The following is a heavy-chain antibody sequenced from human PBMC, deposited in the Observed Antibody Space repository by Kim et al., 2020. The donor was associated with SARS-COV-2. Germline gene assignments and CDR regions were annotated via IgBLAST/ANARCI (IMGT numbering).Heavy chain of an antibody. CDR2: INSDGSST. V-gene: IGHV3-74*01. CDR3: IRGRGSTAPNALDI. CDR1: GFTFSSHW. J-gene: IGHJ3*02. Sequence: GGSLRLSCVASGFTFSSHWMHWVRQVPGKGLVWVSRINSDGSSTNYADSVKGRFTLSRDNAKNTMYLQMNDLRAEDTAVFHCIRGRGSTAPNALDIWGQGTMVTVSS. D-gene: IGHD1-26*01.